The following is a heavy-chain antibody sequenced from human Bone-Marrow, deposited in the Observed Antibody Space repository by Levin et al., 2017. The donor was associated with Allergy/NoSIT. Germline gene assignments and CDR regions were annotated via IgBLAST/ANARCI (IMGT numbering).Heavy chain of an antibody. V-gene: IGHV5-51*01. Sequence: PGGSLRLSCEGSGSSFSSYWIGWVRQMPGKGLEWVAMIYPGDSDRRFSPSFQGRVSVSADTSLSSAYLQWSSLKASDSAMYYCARHRGEGMGSQGMDVWGQGTPVTVSS. CDR3: ARHRGEGMGSQGMDV. CDR2: IYPGDSDR. CDR1: GSSFSSYW. J-gene: IGHJ6*02. D-gene: IGHD3-10*01.